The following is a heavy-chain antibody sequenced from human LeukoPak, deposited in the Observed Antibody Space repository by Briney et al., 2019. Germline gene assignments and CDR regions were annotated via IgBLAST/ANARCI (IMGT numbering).Heavy chain of an antibody. CDR2: IYYSGST. D-gene: IGHD3-22*01. V-gene: IGHV4-59*01. Sequence: SETLSLTCTVSGGSFTPYYWSWIRQPPGKGLEWIGYIYYSGSTNYNPSLKSRVTISVDTSKNQFSLKLSSVTAADTAVYYCAKTLALPITMIVVVGYFDYWGQGTLVTVSS. CDR1: GGSFTPYY. CDR3: AKTLALPITMIVVVGYFDY. J-gene: IGHJ4*02.